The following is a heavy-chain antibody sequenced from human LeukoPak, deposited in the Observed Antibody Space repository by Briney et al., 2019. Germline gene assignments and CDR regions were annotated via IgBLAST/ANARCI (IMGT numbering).Heavy chain of an antibody. CDR3: AKALIAARPLYWYFDL. CDR1: GLTFSSYA. CDR2: ISGSGGST. Sequence: GGSLRLSCAASGLTFSSYAMSWVRQAPGKGLEWVSSISGSGGSTYYADSVKGRFTISRDNSQNTLYLQMNSLRAEDTAVYHCAKALIAARPLYWYFDLWGRGTLVTVSS. V-gene: IGHV3-23*01. J-gene: IGHJ2*01. D-gene: IGHD6-6*01.